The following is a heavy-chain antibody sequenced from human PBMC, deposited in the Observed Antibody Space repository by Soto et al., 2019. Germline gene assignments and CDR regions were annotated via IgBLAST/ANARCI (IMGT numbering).Heavy chain of an antibody. CDR3: ARVGPWVPYYYDSSPYTFENCFDP. J-gene: IGHJ5*02. D-gene: IGHD3-22*01. Sequence: PSETLSLTCSVSGASISSYYWSWLRQPPGKGLEWIGSIYHGGSTYYNPSLNSRVTLSIDMTNNHVSLILNSVTAADTAVYYCARVGPWVPYYYDSSPYTFENCFDPWGQGTLVTVSS. CDR1: GASISSYY. V-gene: IGHV4-59*08. CDR2: IYHGGST.